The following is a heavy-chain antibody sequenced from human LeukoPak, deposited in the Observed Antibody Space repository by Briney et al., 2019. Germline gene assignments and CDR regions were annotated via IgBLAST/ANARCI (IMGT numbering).Heavy chain of an antibody. V-gene: IGHV4-34*01. Sequence: PSETPSLSCAVYGGTFSGYYWSWIRQPPGKGLEWIGEINHSGSTNYNASLKSRLIILVDTSKNQFSLRLTSVTAADTAVYYCARVRWDSSSSEDYWGQGTLVTVSS. CDR2: INHSGST. CDR3: ARVRWDSSSSEDY. J-gene: IGHJ4*02. D-gene: IGHD6-6*01. CDR1: GGTFSGYY.